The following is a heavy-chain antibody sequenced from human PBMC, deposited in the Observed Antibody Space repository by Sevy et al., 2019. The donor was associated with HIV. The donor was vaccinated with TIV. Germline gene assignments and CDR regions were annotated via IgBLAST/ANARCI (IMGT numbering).Heavy chain of an antibody. V-gene: IGHV3-30-3*01. Sequence: GGSLRLSCAASGFTFSSFAMHRVRQAPRKGLEWVAVISYDRSSKYYPDPVKGRFTISGDKAKNTLYLQMNRLRPEDMAVYFCAILGVDCVSTNCYGMGSLSFDFWGQGTLVTVSS. D-gene: IGHD2-2*01. J-gene: IGHJ4*02. CDR3: AILGVDCVSTNCYGMGSLSFDF. CDR1: GFTFSSFA. CDR2: ISYDRSSK.